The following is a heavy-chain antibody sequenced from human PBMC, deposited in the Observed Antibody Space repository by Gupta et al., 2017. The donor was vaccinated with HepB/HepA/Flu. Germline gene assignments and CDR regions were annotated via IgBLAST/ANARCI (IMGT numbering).Heavy chain of an antibody. CDR3: ARGPGIAAAGTGFDWFDP. V-gene: IGHV1-2*04. J-gene: IGHJ5*02. CDR1: GYTFTGNY. Sequence: QVQLVQSGAEVKKPGASVKVSCKASGYTFTGNYMHWVRQAPGQGLEWMGWINPNSGGTNYAQKFQGWVTMTRDTSISTAYMELSRLRSDDTAVYYCARGPGIAAAGTGFDWFDPWGQGTLVTVSS. D-gene: IGHD6-13*01. CDR2: INPNSGGT.